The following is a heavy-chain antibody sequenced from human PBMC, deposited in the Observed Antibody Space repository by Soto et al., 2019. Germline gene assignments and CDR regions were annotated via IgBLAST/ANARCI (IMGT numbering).Heavy chain of an antibody. CDR1: GYTFTSYD. Sequence: GASVKVSCKASGYTFTSYDINWVRQATGQGLEWMGWMNPNSGNTGYAQKFQGRVTMTRNTSISTAYMELSSLRSEDTAVYYCARGGGYCSSTSCYRFDYWGQGTLVTVSS. J-gene: IGHJ4*02. CDR3: ARGGGYCSSTSCYRFDY. V-gene: IGHV1-8*01. D-gene: IGHD2-2*02. CDR2: MNPNSGNT.